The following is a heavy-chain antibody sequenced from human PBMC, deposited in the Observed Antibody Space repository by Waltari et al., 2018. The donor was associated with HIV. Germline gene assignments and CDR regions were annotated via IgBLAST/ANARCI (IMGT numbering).Heavy chain of an antibody. CDR3: ARGGSYHQKDIDY. V-gene: IGHV1-18*01. CDR2: ISAYTGNR. Sequence: QIQLVQSGVEVKKPGASVKVSCKASGYTFHSYGINWVRQAPGRGLEWMGWISAYTGNRNYAQKVQGRVTMTTDTSTSTAYIELRSLKSDDTAVYYCARGGSYHQKDIDYWGQGTLVTVSS. J-gene: IGHJ4*02. CDR1: GYTFHSYG. D-gene: IGHD1-26*01.